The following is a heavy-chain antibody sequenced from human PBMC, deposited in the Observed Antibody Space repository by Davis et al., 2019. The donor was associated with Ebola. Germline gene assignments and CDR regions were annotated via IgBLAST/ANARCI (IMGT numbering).Heavy chain of an antibody. Sequence: MPSETLSLTCAVYGGSFSGYYWSWIRQPPGKGLEWIGEINHSGSTNYNPSLKSRVTISVDTSKNQFSLKLSSVTAADTAVYYCARVSYRGGNDYWGQGNLVTVSS. CDR1: GGSFSGYY. V-gene: IGHV4-34*01. CDR2: INHSGST. D-gene: IGHD2-21*01. J-gene: IGHJ4*02. CDR3: ARVSYRGGNDY.